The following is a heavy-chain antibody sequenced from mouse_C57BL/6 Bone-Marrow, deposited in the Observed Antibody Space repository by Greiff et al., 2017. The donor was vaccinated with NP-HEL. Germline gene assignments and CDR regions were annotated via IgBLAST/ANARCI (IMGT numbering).Heavy chain of an antibody. J-gene: IGHJ4*01. D-gene: IGHD1-1*01. CDR2: IYPGDGDT. CDR3: ARYYYGSRDYAMDY. CDR1: GYAFSSYW. Sequence: LEESGAELVKPGASVKISCKASGYAFSSYWMNWVKQRPGKGLEWIGRIYPGDGDTNYNGKFKGKATLTADKSSSTAYMQLSSLTSEDSAVYFCARYYYGSRDYAMDYWGQGTSVTVSS. V-gene: IGHV1-80*01.